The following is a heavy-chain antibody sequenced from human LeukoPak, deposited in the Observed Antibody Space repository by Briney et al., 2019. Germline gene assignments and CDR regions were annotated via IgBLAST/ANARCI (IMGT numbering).Heavy chain of an antibody. V-gene: IGHV3-21*01. J-gene: IGHJ4*02. D-gene: IGHD3-3*01. Sequence: GGSLRLSCAASGFTFISYSMIWVRQAPGKGLEWVSSISSSSTYIYYADSVKGRFTISRDNAKNSLYLQMNSLRAEDTAVYYCARDGYDFWSGIDYWGQGTLVTVSS. CDR2: ISSSSTYI. CDR1: GFTFISYS. CDR3: ARDGYDFWSGIDY.